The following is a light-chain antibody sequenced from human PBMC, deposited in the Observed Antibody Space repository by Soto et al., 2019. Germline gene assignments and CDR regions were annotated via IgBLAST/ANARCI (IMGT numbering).Light chain of an antibody. J-gene: IGKJ4*01. CDR1: QTISSY. V-gene: IGKV1-39*01. Sequence: DIQMTRAPSTLSASVGDRVTITCRASQTISSYLNWYQQKPGKAPKLLIYGTSSLQSGVPSRFGGSGSGTDFTLTISSLQPEDFATYYCQQSYSTPLTFGGGTKVDIK. CDR2: GTS. CDR3: QQSYSTPLT.